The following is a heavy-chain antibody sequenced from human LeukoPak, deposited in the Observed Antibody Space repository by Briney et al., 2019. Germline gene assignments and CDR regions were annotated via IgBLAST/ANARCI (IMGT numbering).Heavy chain of an antibody. V-gene: IGHV3-23*01. CDR2: ISSSGVYT. CDR1: GFTLSSYA. Sequence: GGSLRLSCAASGFTLSSYAMSWVRQAPGKGLEWVSAISSSGVYTYYADSVKGRFTISRDNSKNTLYLQMNSLRAEDTAVYYCARKSTTVITYYFDYWGQGTLVTVSS. D-gene: IGHD4-11*01. J-gene: IGHJ4*02. CDR3: ARKSTTVITYYFDY.